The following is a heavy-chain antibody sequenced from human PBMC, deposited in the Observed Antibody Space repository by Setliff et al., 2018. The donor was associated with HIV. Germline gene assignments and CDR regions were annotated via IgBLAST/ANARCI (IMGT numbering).Heavy chain of an antibody. Sequence: SETLSLTCAVSGGSISSSNWWSWVRQPPGKGLEWIGEIYHSGSTNYNPSLTSRVTISVDTSKNKFSLKLDSVTAADTAVYYCARGGFYSSDYYLLDYWGQGTLVTVSS. CDR3: ARGGFYSSDYYLLDY. CDR1: GGSISSSNW. CDR2: IYHSGST. D-gene: IGHD6-19*01. V-gene: IGHV4-4*02. J-gene: IGHJ4*02.